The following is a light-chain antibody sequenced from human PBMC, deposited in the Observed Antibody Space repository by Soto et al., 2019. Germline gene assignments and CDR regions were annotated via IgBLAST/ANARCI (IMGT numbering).Light chain of an antibody. CDR2: EAS. Sequence: QSALTQPASVSGSLGQSITISCTGTSSDVGSYNFVSWYQHHPGKAPKLLIYEASKRPSGVSNRFSGSKSGNTASLTISGLQAEDEGDYYYCSFAGRMTWVFGGRTKLTVL. J-gene: IGLJ3*02. V-gene: IGLV2-23*01. CDR1: SSDVGSYNF. CDR3: CSFAGRMTWV.